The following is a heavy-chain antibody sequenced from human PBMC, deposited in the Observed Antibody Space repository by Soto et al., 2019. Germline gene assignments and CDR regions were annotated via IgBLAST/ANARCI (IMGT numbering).Heavy chain of an antibody. D-gene: IGHD2-8*01. V-gene: IGHV1-58*01. CDR2: IAVGSGYT. CDR1: GFTFTSSA. CDR3: AADATAWQQMVPSDY. J-gene: IGHJ4*02. Sequence: ASVKVSCKASGFTFTSSAFQWVRQARGQRLEWIGWIAVGSGYTNYAQRFQDRVTLTRDMSTATTYMELSRLTSEDTAIYYCAADATAWQQMVPSDYGGQGTLVTVSS.